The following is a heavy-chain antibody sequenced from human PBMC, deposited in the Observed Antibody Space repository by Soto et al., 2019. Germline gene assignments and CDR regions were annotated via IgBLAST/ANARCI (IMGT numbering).Heavy chain of an antibody. J-gene: IGHJ4*02. CDR3: ASSTVVAQLDY. V-gene: IGHV1-46*01. CDR1: GYTFTSYY. Sequence: QVQLVQSGAEVKKPGASVKVSCKASGYTFTSYYMHWVRQAPGQGLEWMGMINPSGGSTSYAQKFLASLTMTRDTSARTVYMELSSLRSDDTSVYYCASSTVVAQLDYWGQGTLVTVSS. D-gene: IGHD2-15*01. CDR2: INPSGGST.